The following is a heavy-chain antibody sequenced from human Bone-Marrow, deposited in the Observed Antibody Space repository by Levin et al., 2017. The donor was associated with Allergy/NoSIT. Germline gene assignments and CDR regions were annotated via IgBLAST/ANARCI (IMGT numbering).Heavy chain of an antibody. J-gene: IGHJ4*02. CDR3: ARQRFSGPGPQFDS. CDR1: GGSITNSFFY. D-gene: IGHD1-26*01. Sequence: SQTLSLTCTISGGSITNSFFYWGWIRQPPGKGLEWIGNINYSGSSYYNSSLKSRVTISFDTSKNQFSLRLNSVTATDTAVYYCARQRFSGPGPQFDSWGQGTLVTVSS. V-gene: IGHV4-39*01. CDR2: INYSGSS.